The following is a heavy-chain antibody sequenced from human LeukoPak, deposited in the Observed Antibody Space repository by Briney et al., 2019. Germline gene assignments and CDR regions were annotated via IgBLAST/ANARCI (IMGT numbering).Heavy chain of an antibody. CDR1: GFTFSNYF. D-gene: IGHD2-21*02. J-gene: IGHJ3*02. CDR3: ARERQDTVIHSGAFDI. V-gene: IGHV3-30*04. Sequence: GGSLRLSCAASGFTFSNYFMHWVRQAPGKGLEWVADIASDGSHTFYVESVKGRFTISRDNSKNTLYLQINSLRAEDTAVYFCARERQDTVIHSGAFDIWGQGTMVTVSS. CDR2: IASDGSHT.